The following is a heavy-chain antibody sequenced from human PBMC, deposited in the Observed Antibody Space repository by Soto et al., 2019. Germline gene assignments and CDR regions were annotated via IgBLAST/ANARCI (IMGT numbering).Heavy chain of an antibody. J-gene: IGHJ2*01. CDR3: ARPFQSWPGGWYFDL. Sequence: QVQLVQAGAEVKKPGSSVKVSCKASGVTFSSYSINWVRQAPGQGLEWMGGIIPIFGTANYAQKFQGRVTLTADEPTSTAHMDLSSLRNEDTAVYYCARPFQSWPGGWYFDLWGRGTLVTGSS. CDR1: GVTFSSYS. V-gene: IGHV1-69*01. CDR2: IIPIFGTA. D-gene: IGHD3-16*01.